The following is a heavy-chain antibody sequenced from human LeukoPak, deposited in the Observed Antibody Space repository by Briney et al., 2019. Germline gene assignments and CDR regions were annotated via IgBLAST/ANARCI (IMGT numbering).Heavy chain of an antibody. CDR1: GVSISAYY. Sequence: SETLSLTCSVSGVSISAYYWSWIRQPPGKGLEWIGEINHSGSTNYNPSLKSRVTISVDTSKNQFSLKLSSVTAADTAVYYCASTRGYSYGYRAPFDYWGQGTLVTVSS. CDR3: ASTRGYSYGYRAPFDY. J-gene: IGHJ4*02. CDR2: INHSGST. V-gene: IGHV4-34*01. D-gene: IGHD5-18*01.